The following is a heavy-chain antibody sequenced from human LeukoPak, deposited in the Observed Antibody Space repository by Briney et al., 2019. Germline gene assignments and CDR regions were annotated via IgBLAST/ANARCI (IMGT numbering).Heavy chain of an antibody. J-gene: IGHJ4*02. CDR3: ARESHPRIAVAGNLGY. Sequence: SETLSLTCAVYGGSFSGYYWSWIRQPPGKGLEWIGEINHSGSTNYNPSLKNRVTISVDTSKNQFSLKLSSVTAADTAVYYCARESHPRIAVAGNLGYWGQGTLVTVSS. D-gene: IGHD6-19*01. V-gene: IGHV4-34*01. CDR1: GGSFSGYY. CDR2: INHSGST.